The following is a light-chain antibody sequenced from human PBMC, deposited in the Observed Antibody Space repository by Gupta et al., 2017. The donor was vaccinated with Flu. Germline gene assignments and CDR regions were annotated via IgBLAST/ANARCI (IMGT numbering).Light chain of an antibody. Sequence: QSVLAQPPSASGTPGQRVTIPCSGCSSNIGSNYVNWYQQVPGTAPKLLIYGNNQRPSGVPDRFSGSKSGTSASLAISGLQSGDEADYYCAAWDDSLNGHYVFGTGTKVTVL. V-gene: IGLV1-44*01. J-gene: IGLJ1*01. CDR3: AAWDDSLNGHYV. CDR1: SSNIGSNY. CDR2: GNN.